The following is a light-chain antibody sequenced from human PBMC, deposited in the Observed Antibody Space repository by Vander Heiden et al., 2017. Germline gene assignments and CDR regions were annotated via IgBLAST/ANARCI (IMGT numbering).Light chain of an antibody. Sequence: QSALTQPASVSGSPGQSITISCTGTSGDVGGYNYVSCYQQHPGKAPKLMIYEVSNRPSGVSNRFSGSKSGNTASLTISGLQAEDEADYYCSSYTSSSTRVFGGGTKLTVL. CDR3: SSYTSSSTRV. J-gene: IGLJ3*02. V-gene: IGLV2-14*01. CDR2: EVS. CDR1: SGDVGGYNY.